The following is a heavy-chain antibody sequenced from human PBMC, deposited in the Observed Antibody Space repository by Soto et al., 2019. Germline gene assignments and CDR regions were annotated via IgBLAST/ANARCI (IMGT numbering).Heavy chain of an antibody. V-gene: IGHV3-23*01. Sequence: EVQLLESGGGLVQPGGSLRLSCAASGFTFVNYAMHWLRQAPGKGLEWVSSLSGRGEDTYYGDTVKGRFTISRDNLKKILFPQMNSLRVEDTAIYFCAKDHRNLGWLAPWGQGTLVTVSS. CDR3: AKDHRNLGWLAP. CDR2: LSGRGEDT. J-gene: IGHJ5*02. D-gene: IGHD1-7*01. CDR1: GFTFVNYA.